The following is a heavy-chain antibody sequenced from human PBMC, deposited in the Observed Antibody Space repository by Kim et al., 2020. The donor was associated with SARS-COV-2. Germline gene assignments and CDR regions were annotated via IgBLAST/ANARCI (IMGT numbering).Heavy chain of an antibody. D-gene: IGHD3-10*01. J-gene: IGHJ6*02. CDR3: AKTRWYGDYGMDV. V-gene: IGHV3-53*01. CDR1: GFTVSSNY. CDR2: IYSGGST. Sequence: GGSLRLSCAASGFTVSSNYMSWVRQAPGKGLEWVSVIYSGGSTYYADSVKGRFTISRDNSKNTLYLQMNSLRAEDTAVYYCAKTRWYGDYGMDVWGQGTTVTVSS.